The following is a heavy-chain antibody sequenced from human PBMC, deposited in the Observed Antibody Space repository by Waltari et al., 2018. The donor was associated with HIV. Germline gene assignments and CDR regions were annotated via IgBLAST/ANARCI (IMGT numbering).Heavy chain of an antibody. D-gene: IGHD1-1*01. CDR3: AGGRGRDWYFDL. Sequence: EVQLVDSGGGLIQPGGYLRLSCAASGFPVRSQYMSWVRQAPGKGLEWVSVIYSGGSTKYADSVKSRFTIARDNSKNTLYLQMNSLRVEDTATYYCAGGRGRDWYFDLWGRGTLVTVSS. CDR2: IYSGGST. CDR1: GFPVRSQY. V-gene: IGHV3-53*01. J-gene: IGHJ2*01.